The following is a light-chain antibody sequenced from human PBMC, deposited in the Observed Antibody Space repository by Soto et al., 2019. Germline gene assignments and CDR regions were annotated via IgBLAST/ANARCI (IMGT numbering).Light chain of an antibody. V-gene: IGKV4-1*01. J-gene: IGKJ4*01. CDR3: QKYYFSPLT. Sequence: DVVMTQSPESLAVSLGARATISCKSSQSILYSSNNRNYVAWYQQKPGQPPKLLILWASTRESGVPDRFSGSGSGTDFTLTISSLQAEDVAVYYCQKYYFSPLTFGGGTKVEIK. CDR1: QSILYSSNNRNY. CDR2: WAS.